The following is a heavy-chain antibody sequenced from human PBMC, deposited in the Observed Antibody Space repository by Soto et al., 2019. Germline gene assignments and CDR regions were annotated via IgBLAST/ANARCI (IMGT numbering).Heavy chain of an antibody. CDR1: GGSISSGGYS. D-gene: IGHD3-22*01. CDR2: IYHSGST. CDR3: ARGYYYDSSGPFDY. Sequence: SETLSLTCAVSGGSISSGGYSWSWIRQPPGKGLEWIGYIYHSGSTYYNPSLKSRVTISVDRSKNQFSLKLSSVTAADTAVYYCARGYYYDSSGPFDYWGQGTLVTVS. V-gene: IGHV4-30-2*01. J-gene: IGHJ4*02.